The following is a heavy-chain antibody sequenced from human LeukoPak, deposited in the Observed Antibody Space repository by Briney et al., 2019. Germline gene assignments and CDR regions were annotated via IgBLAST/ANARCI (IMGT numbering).Heavy chain of an antibody. V-gene: IGHV1-2*02. Sequence: ASEKVSCKTSGYTFTGYFMYWVRQAPGQGLEWMGWINPNSGDTNYAQKFQGRLTMTRDTSISTAYMELSRLRSDDTAVYYCAREYYDSGGYRGGGMYYFDYWGQGTLVTVSS. D-gene: IGHD3-22*01. J-gene: IGHJ4*02. CDR3: AREYYDSGGYRGGGMYYFDY. CDR2: INPNSGDT. CDR1: GYTFTGYF.